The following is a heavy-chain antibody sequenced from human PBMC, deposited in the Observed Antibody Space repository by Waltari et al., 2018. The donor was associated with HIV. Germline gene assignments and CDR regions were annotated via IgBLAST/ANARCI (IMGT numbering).Heavy chain of an antibody. D-gene: IGHD7-27*01. CDR2: ISRSSSSI. CDR1: GFTLSNYT. Sequence: EVQLVESGGGLVQPGGSLRLSCAASGFTLSNYTMNWVRQDPGKGLEWVSYISRSSSSIFYADSMKGRFTISRDNAKNSLYLQMNSLRVEDTAVYYCARDINGGWGYWGQGTLVTVAS. CDR3: ARDINGGWGY. V-gene: IGHV3-48*01. J-gene: IGHJ4*02.